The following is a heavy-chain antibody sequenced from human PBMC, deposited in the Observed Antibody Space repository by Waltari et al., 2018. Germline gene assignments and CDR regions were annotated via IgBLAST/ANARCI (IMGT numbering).Heavy chain of an antibody. D-gene: IGHD5-18*01. CDR1: GFIFTNYG. V-gene: IGHV3-30*18. CDR3: AKANLIQDYFYYFGMDV. J-gene: IGHJ6*02. CDR2: ISYDGTNK. Sequence: QEQLVESGGGVVQPGRSLRLSCEASGFIFTNYGLHWVRQAPGKGLEWVGVISYDGTNKFYADSGKGRFTRSRDNSKHILYLHMDSLRTEDTAVYHCAKANLIQDYFYYFGMDVWGQGTTVTVSS.